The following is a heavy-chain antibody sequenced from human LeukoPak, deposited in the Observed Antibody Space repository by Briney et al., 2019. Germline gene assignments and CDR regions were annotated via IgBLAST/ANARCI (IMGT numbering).Heavy chain of an antibody. CDR2: ISSSGSTR. D-gene: IGHD6-19*01. V-gene: IGHV3-48*03. J-gene: IGHJ4*02. CDR3: AREIVSAVAGNFDY. CDR1: GFTFSNYE. Sequence: GGSLRLSCAASGFTFSNYEMNWVRQAPGKGQEWVSYISSSGSTRTYADSEKGRFTISRDNAKNSLSLEMNSLRAEDTAVYYCAREIVSAVAGNFDYWGQGTLVTVSS.